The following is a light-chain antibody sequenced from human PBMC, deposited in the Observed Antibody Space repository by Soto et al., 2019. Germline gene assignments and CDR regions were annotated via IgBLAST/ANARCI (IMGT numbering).Light chain of an antibody. CDR3: HQYGTSLWT. V-gene: IGKV3-20*01. Sequence: EIVLTQSPGTLSLSPGERATLSCRASQSVSSSYLAWYQQKSGQAPRLLIYGASSRATGIPDRFSGSGSGTDFTLTISRLEPEDFAVYYCHQYGTSLWTFGQGPKVDIK. J-gene: IGKJ1*01. CDR2: GAS. CDR1: QSVSSSY.